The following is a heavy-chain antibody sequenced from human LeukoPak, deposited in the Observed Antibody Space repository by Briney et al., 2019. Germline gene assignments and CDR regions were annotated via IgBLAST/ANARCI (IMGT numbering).Heavy chain of an antibody. J-gene: IGHJ4*02. CDR3: ASEISGSFHD. Sequence: GGSLRLSCAASGFTVSSSYLNWVRQAPGKGLEWVSVIYSAGRTHYADSVKGRFTISRDNSKNTLYLQMNSLRAEDTAVYYCASEISGSFHDWGQGTLVTVSS. D-gene: IGHD3-10*01. CDR1: GFTVSSSY. V-gene: IGHV3-53*01. CDR2: IYSAGRT.